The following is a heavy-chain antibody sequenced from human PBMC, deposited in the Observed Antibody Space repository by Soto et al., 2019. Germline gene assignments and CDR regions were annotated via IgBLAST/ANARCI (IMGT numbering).Heavy chain of an antibody. CDR2: INPSGGST. CDR1: GYSFTYYY. V-gene: IGHV1-46*01. D-gene: IGHD5-18*01. CDR3: AREDTANGGAFDI. J-gene: IGHJ3*02. Sequence: QVQLVQSGAEVKKPGASVKVSCKASGYSFTYYYIHWVRQAPGQGLEWMVLINPSGGSTSYAQKFQGRVTMTRDTSTSTVYMELNSLRSEDTAVYYCAREDTANGGAFDIWGQGTMVTVSS.